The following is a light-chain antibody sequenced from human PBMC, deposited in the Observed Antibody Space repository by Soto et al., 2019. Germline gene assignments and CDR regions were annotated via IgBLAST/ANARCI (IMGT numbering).Light chain of an antibody. Sequence: QSVLTQSSSASASPGSSVTLTCTLSSGHSSYIIAWHQQQPGKAPRYLMKLEGSGSYNKGSGVPDRFSGSSSGADRYLTISNLQFEDEANYYCETWDSNTRVFGGGTKLTVL. CDR3: ETWDSNTRV. CDR1: SGHSSYI. V-gene: IGLV4-60*02. J-gene: IGLJ2*01. CDR2: LEGSGSY.